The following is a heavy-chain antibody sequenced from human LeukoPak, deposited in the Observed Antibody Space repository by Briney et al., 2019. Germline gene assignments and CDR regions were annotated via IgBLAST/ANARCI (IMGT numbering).Heavy chain of an antibody. CDR1: GCTVSSEC. CDR2: ISAYNGNT. V-gene: IGHV1-18*01. Sequence: ATPKVSCKASGCTVSSECSSWWRQSPGKGLEWMAWISAYNGNTNYAQKLQGRVTMTTDTSTSTAYMELRSLRSDDTAVYYCARSRIVVVPAAIQRPPFDYWGQGTLVTVSS. D-gene: IGHD2-2*02. CDR3: ARSRIVVVPAAIQRPPFDY. J-gene: IGHJ4*02.